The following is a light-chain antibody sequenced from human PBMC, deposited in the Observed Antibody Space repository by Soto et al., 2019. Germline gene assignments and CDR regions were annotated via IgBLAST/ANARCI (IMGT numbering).Light chain of an antibody. J-gene: IGKJ3*01. CDR1: ESVSTSY. CDR3: QHYGTSAL. Sequence: EIVLTQSPGTLSLSPGERATLSCRASESVSTSYLAWYQQKPGQAPRLLIYGASGRATGIPARFSVSASGTDFTLTISRLEPEDFAVYYCQHYGTSALFGPGTKVHIK. CDR2: GAS. V-gene: IGKV3-20*01.